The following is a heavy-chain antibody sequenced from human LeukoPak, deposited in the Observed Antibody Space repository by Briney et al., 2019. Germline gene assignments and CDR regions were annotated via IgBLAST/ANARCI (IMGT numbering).Heavy chain of an antibody. CDR3: TSPITIFGVVAKNY. CDR1: GYTFTSYG. V-gene: IGHV1-18*01. Sequence: ASVKVSCKASGYTFTSYGISWVRQAPGQGLEWMGWISAYNGNTNYAQKLQGRVTMTTDTSTSTAYMELRSLRSDDTAVYYCTSPITIFGVVAKNYWGQGTLVTVSP. D-gene: IGHD3-3*01. CDR2: ISAYNGNT. J-gene: IGHJ4*02.